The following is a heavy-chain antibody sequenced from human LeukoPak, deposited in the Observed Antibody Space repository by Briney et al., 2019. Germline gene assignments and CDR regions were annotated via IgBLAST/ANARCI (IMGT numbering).Heavy chain of an antibody. CDR3: VKALGGAPPDGDY. CDR1: GFTFDDYT. CDR2: VSWDGGIT. J-gene: IGHJ4*02. Sequence: PGRSLRLSCAASGFTFDDYTMHWVRQAPGKGLEWVSLVSWDGGITYYADSVKGRFTISRDNYKKSLYLQMNSLRTDDSALYYCVKALGGAPPDGDYWGQGTVVTVSS. D-gene: IGHD1-26*01. V-gene: IGHV3-43*01.